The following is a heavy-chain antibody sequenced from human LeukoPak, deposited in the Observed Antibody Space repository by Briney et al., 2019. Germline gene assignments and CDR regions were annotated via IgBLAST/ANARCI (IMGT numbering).Heavy chain of an antibody. CDR1: GVSISSSY. CDR3: ARRYYYDSSGYWGSSEYYFDY. CDR2: IYDSGST. V-gene: IGHV4-59*05. D-gene: IGHD3-22*01. J-gene: IGHJ4*02. Sequence: SETLSLTCTVSGVSISSSYWSWVRQPPGRGLEWIGSIYDSGSTYYNPSLKSRVTISVDTSKNQFSLKLSSVTAADTAVYYCARRYYYDSSGYWGSSEYYFDYWGQGTLVTVSS.